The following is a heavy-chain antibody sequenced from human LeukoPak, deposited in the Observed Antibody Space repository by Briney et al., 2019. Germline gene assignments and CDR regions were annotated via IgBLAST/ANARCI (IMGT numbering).Heavy chain of an antibody. CDR1: GFTLSTNA. Sequence: GGSLRLSCLTSGFTLSTNAMSWVRQAPGKGLEWISGISGSGAGTYYADSVKGRFTISRDDSRNTLYLQMNSLRAEDTAVYYCAREFRAGFDYWGQGTPVTVSS. D-gene: IGHD6-25*01. CDR2: ISGSGAGT. J-gene: IGHJ4*02. V-gene: IGHV3-23*01. CDR3: AREFRAGFDY.